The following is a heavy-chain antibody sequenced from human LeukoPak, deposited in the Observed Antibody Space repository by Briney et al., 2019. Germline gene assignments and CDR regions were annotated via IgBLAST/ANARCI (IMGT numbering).Heavy chain of an antibody. J-gene: IGHJ4*02. CDR3: AKDRYCTSSSCPIDY. CDR1: GYSFDEYA. D-gene: IGHD2-2*01. Sequence: GRSLRLSCVGSGYSFDEYAMHWVRQAPGKGLEWVSGINWKSDKIGYADSVKGRFTISRDNSRNSLYLQMNSLRVEDTALYYCAKDRYCTSSSCPIDYRGQGTMVTVSS. V-gene: IGHV3-9*01. CDR2: INWKSDKI.